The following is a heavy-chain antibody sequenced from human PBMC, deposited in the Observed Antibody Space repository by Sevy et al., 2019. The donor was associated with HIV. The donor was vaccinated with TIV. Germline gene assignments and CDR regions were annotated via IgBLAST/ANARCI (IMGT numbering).Heavy chain of an antibody. V-gene: IGHV3-7*01. D-gene: IGHD3-3*01. J-gene: IGHJ4*02. CDR2: IKQDGSDK. CDR3: AKDLNLPLEWLLQPRGYFDY. Sequence: GGSLRLSCTASGFTFSDYWMSWVRQAPGKGLEWVANIKQDGSDKHYVDSVKGRFTISRDNSKNTLYLQMNSLRAEDTAVYYCAKDLNLPLEWLLQPRGYFDYWGQGTLVTVSS. CDR1: GFTFSDYW.